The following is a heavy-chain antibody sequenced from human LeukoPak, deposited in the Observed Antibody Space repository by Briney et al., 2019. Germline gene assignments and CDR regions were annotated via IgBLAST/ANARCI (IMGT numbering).Heavy chain of an antibody. CDR1: GGSISSGGYY. Sequence: PSQTLSLTCTVSGGSISSGGYYWSWIRQHPGKGLEWIGHIYYSGSTYYNPSLKSRVTISVDTSKNQFSLKLSSVTAADTAVYYCARDANEGYDPSRPNGQHNWFDLWGQGTLVTVSS. CDR3: ARDANEGYDPSRPNGQHNWFDL. J-gene: IGHJ5*02. CDR2: IYYSGST. D-gene: IGHD5-12*01. V-gene: IGHV4-31*03.